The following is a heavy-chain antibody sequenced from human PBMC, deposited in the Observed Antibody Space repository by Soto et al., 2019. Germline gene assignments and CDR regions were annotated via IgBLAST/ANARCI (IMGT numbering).Heavy chain of an antibody. J-gene: IGHJ4*02. CDR2: ISGSGGST. CDR1: GFTFSSYA. D-gene: IGHD5-12*01. V-gene: IGHV3-23*01. CDR3: AKDRDGYKEFDY. Sequence: GGSLRLSCAASGFTFSSYAMSWVRQAPGKGLEWVSAISGSGGSTYYADSVKGRSTISRDNSKNTLYLQMNSLRAEDTAVYYCAKDRDGYKEFDYWGQGTLVTVS.